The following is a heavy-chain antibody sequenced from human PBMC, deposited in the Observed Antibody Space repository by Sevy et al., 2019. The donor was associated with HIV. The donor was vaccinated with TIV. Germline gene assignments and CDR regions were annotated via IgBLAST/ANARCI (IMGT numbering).Heavy chain of an antibody. J-gene: IGHJ4*02. CDR3: ARADCGGDCYLVFDY. CDR1: GFTFSTYG. CDR2: IRFDGNSK. Sequence: GGSLRLSCAASGFTFSTYGMHWVRQAPGKGLEWVAFIRFDGNSKYYADSVKGRFTISRDNSKNTLDLKLNSLTAEDTAVYYCARADCGGDCYLVFDYRGQGTLVTVSS. V-gene: IGHV3-30*02. D-gene: IGHD2-21*01.